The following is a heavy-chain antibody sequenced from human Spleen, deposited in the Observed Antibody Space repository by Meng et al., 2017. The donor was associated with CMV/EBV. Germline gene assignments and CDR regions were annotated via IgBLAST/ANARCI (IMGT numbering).Heavy chain of an antibody. CDR3: AKRGDSSGYWYDAFDI. Sequence: GGSLRLSCAASGFTFSSYWMSWVRQAPGKGLEWVANIKQDGSEKYYVDSVKGRFTISRDNSKNTLYLQMNSLRAEDTAVYYCAKRGDSSGYWYDAFDIWGQGTMVTVSS. CDR1: GFTFSSYW. V-gene: IGHV3-7*03. CDR2: IKQDGSEK. J-gene: IGHJ3*02. D-gene: IGHD3-22*01.